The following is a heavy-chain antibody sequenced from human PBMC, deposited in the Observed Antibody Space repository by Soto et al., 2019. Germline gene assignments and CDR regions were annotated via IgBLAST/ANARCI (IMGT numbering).Heavy chain of an antibody. Sequence: QAQLVQSGGEMKKAGASVKVSCKASGYTFTTYGITWVRQAPGQGLDWMGWINPLKGDTKSAANFQDSVTITTDTSTGTAYMELRSLSSDDTAVYYCARVKVPAAVLGAFDVWGQGTLVTVSS. CDR1: GYTFTTYG. CDR2: INPLKGDT. V-gene: IGHV1-18*01. J-gene: IGHJ3*01. CDR3: ARVKVPAAVLGAFDV. D-gene: IGHD2-2*01.